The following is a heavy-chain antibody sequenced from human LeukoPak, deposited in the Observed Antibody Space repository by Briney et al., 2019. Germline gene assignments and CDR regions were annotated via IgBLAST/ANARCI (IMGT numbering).Heavy chain of an antibody. J-gene: IGHJ4*02. CDR2: INPNSGGT. V-gene: IGHV1-2*02. CDR1: GYTFTGYY. D-gene: IGHD2-21*02. CDR3: ARDAPGLYCGGDCSPLDY. Sequence: GASVKVSCKASGYTFTGYYMHWVRQAPGQGLEWMGWINPNSGGTNYAQKFQGRVTMTRDTSTNTVYMELSSLRSEDTAVYYCARDAPGLYCGGDCSPLDYWGQGTLVTVSS.